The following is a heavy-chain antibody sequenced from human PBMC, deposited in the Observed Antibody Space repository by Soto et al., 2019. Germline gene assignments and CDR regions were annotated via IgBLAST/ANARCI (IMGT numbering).Heavy chain of an antibody. D-gene: IGHD6-13*01. CDR1: GFTFSSYG. Sequence: QVQLVESGGGVVQPGRSLRLSCAASGFTFSSYGMHWVRQAPGKGLEWVAVISYDGSNKYYADYVKGRFTISRDNSKNTLYLQMNSLRAEDTGVYYCAKGLYSSSWHDAFEIWGQGTMVTVSS. CDR2: ISYDGSNK. J-gene: IGHJ3*02. CDR3: AKGLYSSSWHDAFEI. V-gene: IGHV3-30*18.